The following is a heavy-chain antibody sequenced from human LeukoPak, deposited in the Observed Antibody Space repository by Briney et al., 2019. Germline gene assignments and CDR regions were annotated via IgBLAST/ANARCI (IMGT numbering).Heavy chain of an antibody. CDR2: INWSGDSI. Sequence: GGSLRLSCAASGFTFDDFGMSWVRQVPGKGLDWVAGINWSGDSIHYVDSVKCRFTISRDNAKKLVYLQMNRLRAEDSAVYYCARDLWHIARYGHYMDVWGKGTTVTISS. V-gene: IGHV3-20*04. CDR3: ARDLWHIARYGHYMDV. D-gene: IGHD2-21*01. CDR1: GFTFDDFG. J-gene: IGHJ6*03.